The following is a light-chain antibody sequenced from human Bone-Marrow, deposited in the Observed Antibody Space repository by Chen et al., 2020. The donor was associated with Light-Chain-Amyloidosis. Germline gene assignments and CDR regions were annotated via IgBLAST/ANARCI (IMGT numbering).Light chain of an antibody. CDR3: QSYQGSSQGV. V-gene: IGLV6-57*01. CDR1: SGSSATNY. CDR2: EDY. Sequence: NFMLTQPHSVSESPGKTVVISCTRSSGSSATNYVQWYQQRPGSSPTTVIAEDYQRPSGVPDRFSGSIDRASNSASLTISGLKAEDDADYYCQSYQGSSQGVFGGGTKLTVL. J-gene: IGLJ3*02.